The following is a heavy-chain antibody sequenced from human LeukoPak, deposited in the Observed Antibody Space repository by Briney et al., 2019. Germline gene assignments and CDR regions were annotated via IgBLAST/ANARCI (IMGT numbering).Heavy chain of an antibody. V-gene: IGHV3-21*01. D-gene: IGHD3-22*01. Sequence: PGGSLILSCAASGFPFSRYSMKWVRQAPGRGLEGVSSISSSSSYIYYADSVKGRFTISRDNAKNSLYLQMNSLRAEDTAVYYCARRYYYDSSGCDYWGEGTLVTVSS. CDR3: ARRYYYDSSGCDY. CDR1: GFPFSRYS. CDR2: ISSSSSYI. J-gene: IGHJ4*02.